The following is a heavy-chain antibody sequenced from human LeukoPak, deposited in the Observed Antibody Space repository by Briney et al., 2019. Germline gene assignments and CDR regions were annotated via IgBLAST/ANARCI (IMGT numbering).Heavy chain of an antibody. D-gene: IGHD3-22*01. CDR1: GFSFSSYA. J-gene: IGHJ4*02. CDR2: ISYDGSNK. CDR3: ARDHYYDSSGSTSPDY. V-gene: IGHV3-30*09. Sequence: PGRSLRLSCAASGFSFSSYAMHWVRQAPGKGLEWVAVISYDGSNKYHADSVKGRFAISRDNSKNTLYLQMNSLRAEDTAVYYCARDHYYDSSGSTSPDYWRQGTLVTVSS.